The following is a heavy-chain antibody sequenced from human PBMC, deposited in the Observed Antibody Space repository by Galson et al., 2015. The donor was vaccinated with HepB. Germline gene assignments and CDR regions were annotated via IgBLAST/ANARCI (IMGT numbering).Heavy chain of an antibody. D-gene: IGHD6-6*01. CDR2: IIPIFGIA. CDR3: ARRSGGLAARFGWFDP. V-gene: IGHV1-69*13. J-gene: IGHJ5*02. CDR1: GGTFSSYA. Sequence: SVKVSCKASGGTFSSYAISWVRQAPGQGLEWMGGIIPIFGIANYAQKFQGRVTITADESTSTAYMELSSLRSEDTAVYYCARRSGGLAARFGWFDPWGQGTLVTVSS.